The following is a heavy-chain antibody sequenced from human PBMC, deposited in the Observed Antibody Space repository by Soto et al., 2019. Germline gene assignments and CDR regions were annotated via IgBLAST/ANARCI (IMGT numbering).Heavy chain of an antibody. CDR2: ISGSAGST. J-gene: IGHJ3*02. CDR1: GFTFSSYA. CDR3: AKDLGFSVAAPDAFDI. D-gene: IGHD6-19*01. Sequence: EVQLLESGGGLVQPGGSLRLSCAASGFTFSSYAMSWVRQAPGKGLEWVATISGSAGSTSYADSVKGWFTISRDNTNNTLYLQMNSLRAEDTAVYYCAKDLGFSVAAPDAFDIWGQGTMVTVSS. V-gene: IGHV3-23*01.